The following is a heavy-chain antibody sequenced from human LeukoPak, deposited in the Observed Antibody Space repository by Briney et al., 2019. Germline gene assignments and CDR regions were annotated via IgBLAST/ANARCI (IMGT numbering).Heavy chain of an antibody. CDR3: ANGDPGPADHPMNDYYYSLDV. V-gene: IGHV3-30*18. Sequence: EGSLRLSCAGSGFTFGTYGMHWVRQAPGKGLEWVAVISYDGNSKYYSGSAKGRFTISRDNSKNTLYLQMNSLRPEDTAVYYCANGDPGPADHPMNDYYYSLDVWGQGTTVIVSS. J-gene: IGHJ6*02. D-gene: IGHD2-2*01. CDR2: ISYDGNSK. CDR1: GFTFGTYG.